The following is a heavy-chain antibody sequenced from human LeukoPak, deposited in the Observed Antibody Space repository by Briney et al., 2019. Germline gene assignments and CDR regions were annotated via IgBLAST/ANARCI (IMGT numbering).Heavy chain of an antibody. J-gene: IGHJ3*02. V-gene: IGHV3-7*01. CDR2: IKQDGSEK. D-gene: IGHD1-26*01. CDR1: GFTFSSYW. Sequence: GGSLRLSCAASGFTFSSYWMSWVRQAPGKGLEWVANIKQDGSEKYYVDSVKGRFTISRDNAKNSLYLQMNSLRAEDTAVYYCASIDSSIVEATIHDAFDIWGQGTMVTVSS. CDR3: ASIDSSIVEATIHDAFDI.